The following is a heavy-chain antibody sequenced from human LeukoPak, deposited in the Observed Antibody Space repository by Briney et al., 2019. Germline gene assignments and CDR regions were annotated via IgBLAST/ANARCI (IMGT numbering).Heavy chain of an antibody. J-gene: IGHJ3*02. V-gene: IGHV3-21*04. CDR2: ISSSSSYI. Sequence: PGGSLRLSCAASGFTFSSYSMNWVRQAPGKGLEWVSSISSSSSYIYYADSVKGRFTISRDNSKNTLYLQMNSLRAEDTAVYYCARHCGGDCYSNAFDIWGQGTMVTVSS. CDR1: GFTFSSYS. D-gene: IGHD2-21*02. CDR3: ARHCGGDCYSNAFDI.